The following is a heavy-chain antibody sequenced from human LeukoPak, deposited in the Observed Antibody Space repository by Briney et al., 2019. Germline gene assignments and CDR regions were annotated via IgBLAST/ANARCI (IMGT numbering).Heavy chain of an antibody. CDR1: GFTFSSYA. CDR3: AREVVIFPDYYYYGMDV. Sequence: GGSLRLSCAASGFTFSSYAMHWVRQAPGKGLEWVAVISYDGSNKYYADSVKGRFTISRDNSKNTLYLQMNSLRAEDTAVYYCAREVVIFPDYYYYGMDVWGQGTTVTVSS. D-gene: IGHD3-9*01. J-gene: IGHJ6*02. CDR2: ISYDGSNK. V-gene: IGHV3-30-3*01.